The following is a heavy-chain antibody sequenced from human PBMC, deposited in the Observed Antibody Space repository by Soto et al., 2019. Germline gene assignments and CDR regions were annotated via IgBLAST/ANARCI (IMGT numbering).Heavy chain of an antibody. CDR2: INPHGVST. D-gene: IGHD3-3*01. J-gene: IGHJ5*02. V-gene: IGHV1-46*01. CDR3: ARSSGGNFGIIIEGSNWFDP. CDR1: GDTFTSYY. Sequence: ASVKVSCKVPGDTFTSYYLNWVRQAPGQGLEWMGVINPHGVSTKYAQKFQGRSTMTRDTSRSTVYMELSSLRSDDTAIYYCARSSGGNFGIIIEGSNWFDPWGQGTLVTVSS.